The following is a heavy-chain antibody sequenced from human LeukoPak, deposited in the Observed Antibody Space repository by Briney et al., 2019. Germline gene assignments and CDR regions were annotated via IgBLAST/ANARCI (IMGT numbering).Heavy chain of an antibody. D-gene: IGHD6-19*01. CDR1: GFIFSNYA. CDR2: ISYDGGNR. CDR3: ARVDSSGWYWYSFDD. J-gene: IGHJ4*02. Sequence: QPGRSLRLSCAASGFIFSNYAMHWVRQAPGKGLEWVAIISYDGGNRYYADSVKDRFIISRDNSKSTLYLQMNSLRAEDTAIYYCARVDSSGWYWYSFDDWGQGTLVTVSS. V-gene: IGHV3-30-3*01.